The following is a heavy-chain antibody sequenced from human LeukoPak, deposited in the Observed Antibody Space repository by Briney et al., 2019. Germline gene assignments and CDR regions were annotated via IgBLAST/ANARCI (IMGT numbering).Heavy chain of an antibody. CDR1: GGSFRSNY. CDR3: ARHSVTMVRGVMPYIDY. Sequence: KPSETLSLTCTVSGGSFRSNYWSWIRQPPGKGLEWIGYLHHSGSTNYNPSLKSRVTLSVDTSKNQFSLKLSSVTAADTAVYYCARHSVTMVRGVMPYIDYWGQGTLVTVSS. D-gene: IGHD3-10*01. J-gene: IGHJ4*02. CDR2: LHHSGST. V-gene: IGHV4-59*08.